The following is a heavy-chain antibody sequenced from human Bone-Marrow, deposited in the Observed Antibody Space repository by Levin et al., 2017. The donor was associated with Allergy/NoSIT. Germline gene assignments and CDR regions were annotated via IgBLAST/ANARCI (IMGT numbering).Heavy chain of an antibody. Sequence: SETLSLTCTVSGGSIRGGDYYWNWIRQPPGKGLEWIGYVYYTGSTYYNPSLKSRFSISVDTSKNQFSLKLSSATAADTAEYSCARGCRGGVCFCDYWGQGNLVTVSS. D-gene: IGHD2-21*02. V-gene: IGHV4-30-4*01. CDR1: GGSIRGGDYY. CDR3: ARGCRGGVCFCDY. CDR2: VYYTGST. J-gene: IGHJ4*02.